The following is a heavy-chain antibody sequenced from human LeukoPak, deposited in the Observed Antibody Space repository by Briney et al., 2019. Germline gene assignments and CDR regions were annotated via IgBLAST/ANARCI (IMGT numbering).Heavy chain of an antibody. J-gene: IGHJ4*02. CDR2: ISGSGGST. CDR3: AKDSYYYDSSGYYPRGGFDY. D-gene: IGHD3-22*01. Sequence: GGSLRLSCAASGFAFSRYSMNWVRQAPGKGLEWVSAISGSGGSTYYADSVKGRFTISRDNSKNTLYLQMNSLRAEDTAVYYCAKDSYYYDSSGYYPRGGFDYWGQGALVTVSS. CDR1: GFAFSRYS. V-gene: IGHV3-23*01.